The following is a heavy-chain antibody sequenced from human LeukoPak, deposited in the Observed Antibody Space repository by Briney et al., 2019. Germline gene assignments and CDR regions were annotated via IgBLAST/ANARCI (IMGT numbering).Heavy chain of an antibody. CDR1: GGSFSGYY. V-gene: IGHV4-34*01. D-gene: IGHD6-13*01. CDR2: INHSGST. Sequence: KASETLSLTCAVYGGSFSGYYWSWIRQPPGKGLEWIGEINHSGSTNYNPSLKSRVTISVDTSKNQFSLKLSSVTAADTAVYYCARSAAAAGMSWFDPWGQGTLVTVSS. J-gene: IGHJ5*02. CDR3: ARSAAAAGMSWFDP.